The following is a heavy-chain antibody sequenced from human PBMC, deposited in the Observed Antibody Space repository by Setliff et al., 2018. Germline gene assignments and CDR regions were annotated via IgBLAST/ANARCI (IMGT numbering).Heavy chain of an antibody. Sequence: PGGSLRLSCAASGFTFDSYGMHWVHQAPGKGLEWVAFIRFDGSTKYYADSVKGRFTISRDNFQNTLYLQMDSLRPEDTGAYYCAKVKKQLIRGSGLDLWGQGTLVTVSS. CDR1: GFTFDSYG. V-gene: IGHV3-30*02. CDR2: IRFDGSTK. D-gene: IGHD3-10*01. J-gene: IGHJ5*02. CDR3: AKVKKQLIRGSGLDL.